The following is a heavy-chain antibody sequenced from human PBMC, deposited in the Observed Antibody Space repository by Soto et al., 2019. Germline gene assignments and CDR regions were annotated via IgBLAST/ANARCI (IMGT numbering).Heavy chain of an antibody. V-gene: IGHV1-3*01. J-gene: IGHJ6*02. Sequence: ASVKVSSKASGYTFTSYAMRWMRQAPGQRLEWMGWINAGNGNTKYSQKFQGRVTITRDTSASTAYMELSSLRSEDTAVYYCARGGAAAVPSYYYYGMDVWGQGTTVTVSS. CDR2: INAGNGNT. CDR1: GYTFTSYA. CDR3: ARGGAAAVPSYYYYGMDV. D-gene: IGHD6-13*01.